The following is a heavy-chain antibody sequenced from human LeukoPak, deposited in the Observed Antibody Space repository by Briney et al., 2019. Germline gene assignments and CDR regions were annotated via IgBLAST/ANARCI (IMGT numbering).Heavy chain of an antibody. CDR3: AKGHSAHGTGFDY. D-gene: IGHD1-1*01. Sequence: QTGGALRLSCAASGLPFSRFAMSWVRQAPGKGLEWVSTISGSGDTTYYADPLKGRFTISRDNLKNTLYVQMNSLRVEDTAVYYCAKGHSAHGTGFDYWGQGTLVIVSS. CDR2: ISGSGDTT. CDR1: GLPFSRFA. V-gene: IGHV3-23*01. J-gene: IGHJ4*02.